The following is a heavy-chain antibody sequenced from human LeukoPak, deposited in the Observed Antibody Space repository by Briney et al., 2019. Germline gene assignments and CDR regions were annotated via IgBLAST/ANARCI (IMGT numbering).Heavy chain of an antibody. CDR2: INHSGST. V-gene: IGHV4-34*01. CDR3: ARGRVAVAGTRYFDY. CDR1: GGSFSGYY. D-gene: IGHD6-19*01. Sequence: SETLSLTWAVYGGSFSGYYWSWIRQPPGKGLEWIGEINHSGSTNYNPSLKSRVTISVDTSKNQFSLKLSSVTAADTAVYYCARGRVAVAGTRYFDYWGQGTLVTVSS. J-gene: IGHJ4*02.